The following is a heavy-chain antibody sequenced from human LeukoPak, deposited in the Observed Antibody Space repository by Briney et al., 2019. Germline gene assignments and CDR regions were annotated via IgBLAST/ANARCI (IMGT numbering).Heavy chain of an antibody. Sequence: ASVKVSCKASGYTFTSYGISWVREAPGQGLEWMGWISAYNGNTNYAQKLQGRVTMTTDTSTSTAYMELRSLRSDDTAVYYCASHRIVVVPVAMPAYYYGMDVWGQGTTVTVSS. CDR2: ISAYNGNT. CDR3: ASHRIVVVPVAMPAYYYGMDV. J-gene: IGHJ6*02. D-gene: IGHD2-2*01. CDR1: GYTFTSYG. V-gene: IGHV1-18*01.